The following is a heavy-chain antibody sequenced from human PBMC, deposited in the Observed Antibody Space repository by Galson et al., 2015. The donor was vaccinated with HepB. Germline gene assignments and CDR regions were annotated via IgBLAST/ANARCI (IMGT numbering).Heavy chain of an antibody. D-gene: IGHD3-10*01. Sequence: SETLSLTCAVYGGSFSGYYWSWIRQPPGKGLEWIGEINHSGSTNYNPSLKSRVTISVDTSKNQFSLKLSSVTAADTAVYYCARGRTYYYGSGSPIGVYYYGMDVWGQGTTVTVSS. J-gene: IGHJ6*02. CDR2: INHSGST. CDR1: GGSFSGYY. CDR3: ARGRTYYYGSGSPIGVYYYGMDV. V-gene: IGHV4-34*01.